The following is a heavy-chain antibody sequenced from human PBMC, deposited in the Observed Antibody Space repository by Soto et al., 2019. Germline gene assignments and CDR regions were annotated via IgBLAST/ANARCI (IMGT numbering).Heavy chain of an antibody. CDR2: INHSGST. D-gene: IGHD2-15*01. CDR1: GGSFSGYY. CDR3: ARGRVGFDY. J-gene: IGHJ4*02. V-gene: IGHV4-34*01. Sequence: LSLTCAVYGGSFSGYYWSWIRQPPGKGPEWIGEINHSGSTNYNPSLKSRVTISVDTSKNQFSLKLSSVTAADTAVYYCARGRVGFDYWGQGTLVTVSS.